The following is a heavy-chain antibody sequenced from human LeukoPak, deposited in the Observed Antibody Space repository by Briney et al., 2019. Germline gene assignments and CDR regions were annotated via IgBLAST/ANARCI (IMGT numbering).Heavy chain of an antibody. V-gene: IGHV4-34*01. CDR1: GGSFSGYY. Sequence: SETLSLTCAVYGGSFSGYYWSWIRQPPGKGLELIGEINHSGSTNYNPSLKSRVTISVDTSKNQFSLKLSSVTAADTAVYYCARAKGRWLQFSYFDYWGQGTLVTVSS. J-gene: IGHJ4*02. D-gene: IGHD5-24*01. CDR3: ARAKGRWLQFSYFDY. CDR2: INHSGST.